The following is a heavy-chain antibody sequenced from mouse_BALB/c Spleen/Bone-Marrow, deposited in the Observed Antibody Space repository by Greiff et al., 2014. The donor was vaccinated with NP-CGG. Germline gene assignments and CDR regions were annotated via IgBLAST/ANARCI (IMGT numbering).Heavy chain of an antibody. CDR2: IEPYNGGT. J-gene: IGHJ3*01. Sequence: VQLQQSGPELVKPGASVKVSCKASGYVFTSYNMYWVKQSHGKSLEWIGYIEPYNGGTSHNQKFKGKATLTVDKSSSTAYMYLNSLTSEDSAVYYCASGNWAYWGQGTLVTVSA. D-gene: IGHD2-1*01. V-gene: IGHV1S135*01. CDR3: ASGNWAY. CDR1: GYVFTSYN.